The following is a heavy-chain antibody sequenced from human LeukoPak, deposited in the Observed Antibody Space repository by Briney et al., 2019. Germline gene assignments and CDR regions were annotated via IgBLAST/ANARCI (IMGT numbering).Heavy chain of an antibody. J-gene: IGHJ6*02. D-gene: IGHD3-3*01. Sequence: SETLSLTCTVSGGSISSGGYYWSWIRQHPGKGLEWIGYIYYSGSTYYNPSLKSRVTISVHTSKNQFSLKLSSVTAADTAVYYCARDSYDSVRGYYYGMDVWGQGTTVTVSS. CDR3: ARDSYDSVRGYYYGMDV. CDR2: IYYSGST. V-gene: IGHV4-31*03. CDR1: GGSISSGGYY.